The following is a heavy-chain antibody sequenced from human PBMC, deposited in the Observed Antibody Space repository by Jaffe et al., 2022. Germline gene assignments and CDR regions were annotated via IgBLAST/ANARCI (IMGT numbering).Heavy chain of an antibody. D-gene: IGHD3-16*02. CDR2: IIPIFGTA. V-gene: IGHV1-69*01. CDR1: GGTFSSYA. J-gene: IGHJ4*02. Sequence: QVQLVQSGAEVKKPGSSVKVSCKASGGTFSSYAISWVRQAPGQGLEWMGGIIPIFGTANYAQKFQGRVTITADESTSTAYMELSSLRSEDTAVYYCARDPLYDYIWGSYRFYWFDYWGQGTLVTVSS. CDR3: ARDPLYDYIWGSYRFYWFDY.